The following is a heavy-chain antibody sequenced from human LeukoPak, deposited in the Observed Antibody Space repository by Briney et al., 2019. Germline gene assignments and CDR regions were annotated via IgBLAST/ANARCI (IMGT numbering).Heavy chain of an antibody. V-gene: IGHV3-48*04. D-gene: IGHD4-23*01. CDR1: GFIFSSYA. Sequence: GGSLRLSCAASGFIFSSYAMSWVRQAPGKGLEWVSYISSSSSTIYYADSVKGRFTISRDNAKNSLYLQMNSLRAEDTAVYYCARGRTTVVSYYFDYWGQGTLVTVSS. J-gene: IGHJ4*02. CDR2: ISSSSSTI. CDR3: ARGRTTVVSYYFDY.